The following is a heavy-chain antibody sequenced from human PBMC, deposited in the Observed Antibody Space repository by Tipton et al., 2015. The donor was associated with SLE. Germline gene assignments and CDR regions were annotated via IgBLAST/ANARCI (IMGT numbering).Heavy chain of an antibody. CDR3: ARVLGSYYGMDV. Sequence: SLRLSCAASGLSFSDYYMTWIRQAPGKGLEWVSYISSSGSTIYYADSVKGRFTISRDNSKNTLYLQMNSLRAEDTAVYYCARVLGSYYGMDVWGQGTTVTVSS. CDR2: ISSSGSTI. J-gene: IGHJ6*02. CDR1: GLSFSDYY. V-gene: IGHV3-11*04.